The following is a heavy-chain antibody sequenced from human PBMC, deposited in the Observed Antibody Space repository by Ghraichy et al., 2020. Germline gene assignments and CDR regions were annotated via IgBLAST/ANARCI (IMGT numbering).Heavy chain of an antibody. J-gene: IGHJ3*02. D-gene: IGHD2-8*02. Sequence: GGSLRLSCAASGFTFSSYAMGWVRQAPGKGLEWVSAITGSGDNTQYVDSVKGRFTFSRDNSKNTLYLQLSSLRAEDTAVYYCAKYSSHWWNDVLDIWGQGTMVTVSS. CDR1: GFTFSSYA. CDR2: ITGSGDNT. CDR3: AKYSSHWWNDVLDI. V-gene: IGHV3-23*01.